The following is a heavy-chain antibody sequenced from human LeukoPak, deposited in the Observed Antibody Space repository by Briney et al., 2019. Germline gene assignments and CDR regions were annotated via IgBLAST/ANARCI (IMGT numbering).Heavy chain of an antibody. Sequence: GGSLRLSCAVSGFTFSSYWMNWVRQAPGKGLEWVGRMKSKGSGETTDYAAPVKDRFIISRDDSKNTVYLQMNSLKIEDSAVYYCTWIQKVVGGFDIWGQGTMVTVSS. J-gene: IGHJ3*02. V-gene: IGHV3-15*01. CDR2: MKSKGSGETT. CDR1: GFTFSSYW. D-gene: IGHD5-18*01. CDR3: TWIQKVVGGFDI.